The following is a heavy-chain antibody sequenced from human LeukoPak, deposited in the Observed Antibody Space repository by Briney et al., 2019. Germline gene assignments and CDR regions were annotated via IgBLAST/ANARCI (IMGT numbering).Heavy chain of an antibody. CDR1: GGSITGYH. Sequence: PSETLSLTCTVSGGSITGYHWSWIRQPPGRGLEWIGYVHFSGTTSFNPSLKSRVTISVDTSKNQFSLRLSSVTAADTAVYYCAREQYLAYDVFGFWGQGTMVTVSS. J-gene: IGHJ3*01. D-gene: IGHD4-11*01. CDR2: VHFSGTT. CDR3: AREQYLAYDVFGF. V-gene: IGHV4-59*01.